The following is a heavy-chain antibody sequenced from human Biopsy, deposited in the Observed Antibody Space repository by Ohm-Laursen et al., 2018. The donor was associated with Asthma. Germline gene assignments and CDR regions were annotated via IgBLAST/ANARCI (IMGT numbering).Heavy chain of an antibody. CDR2: LIPVLGTP. D-gene: IGHD5-12*01. CDR3: ARGYSGSDRIVYYYSGLEV. J-gene: IGHJ6*02. Sequence: ASVKVSCKASGDSFSNYAISWVQQAPGQGLEWMGGLIPVLGTPDHAQMFEGRVTITTDESTSTAYMELSSLSSEDTAVYYCARGYSGSDRIVYYYSGLEVWGQGTTVTVSS. V-gene: IGHV1-69*05. CDR1: GDSFSNYA.